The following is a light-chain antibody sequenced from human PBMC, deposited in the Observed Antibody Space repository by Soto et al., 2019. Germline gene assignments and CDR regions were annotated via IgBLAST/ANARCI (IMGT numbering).Light chain of an antibody. Sequence: QSVLAQPASVSGSSGQSITISCTGTSSDVGGYNYVSWYQQRPGKAPKLMIYEVSNRPSGVSHRFSGSKSGNTASLTISGLQAEDEADYYCTSYTSSSTLYVFGTGTKVTVL. CDR1: SSDVGGYNY. CDR2: EVS. CDR3: TSYTSSSTLYV. V-gene: IGLV2-14*01. J-gene: IGLJ1*01.